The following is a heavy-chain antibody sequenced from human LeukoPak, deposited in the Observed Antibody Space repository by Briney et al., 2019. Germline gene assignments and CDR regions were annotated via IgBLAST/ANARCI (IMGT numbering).Heavy chain of an antibody. CDR2: INPSGGST. D-gene: IGHD2-15*01. CDR3: AREVVGSFDY. CDR1: GYTFTSYG. V-gene: IGHV1-46*01. Sequence: GASVKVSCKASGYTFTSYGISWVRQAPGQGLEWMGIINPSGGSTSYAQKFQGRVTMTRDTSTSTVYMELSSLRSEDTAVYYCAREVVGSFDYWGQGTLVTVSS. J-gene: IGHJ4*02.